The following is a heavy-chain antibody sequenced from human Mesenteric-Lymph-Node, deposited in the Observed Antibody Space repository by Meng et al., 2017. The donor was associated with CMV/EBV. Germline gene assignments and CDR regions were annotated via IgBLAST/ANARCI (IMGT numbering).Heavy chain of an antibody. V-gene: IGHV4-59*12. CDR3: TREVQLPGANHYDR. D-gene: IGHD2-2*01. CDR2: IYNSVGSN. CDR1: GASINSYD. Sequence: SETLSLTCTVSGASINSYDWSWIRQTPGKGLEWIGYIYNSVGSNYNNPSLKSRVTISLDTSKNQFSLKLSPVTAADAAVYFCTREVQLPGANHYDRWGPGALVTVSS. J-gene: IGHJ1*01.